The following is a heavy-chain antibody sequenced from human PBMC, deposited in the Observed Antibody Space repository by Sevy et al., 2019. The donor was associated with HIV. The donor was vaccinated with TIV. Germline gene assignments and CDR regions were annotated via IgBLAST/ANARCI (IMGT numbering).Heavy chain of an antibody. Sequence: GGSLRLSCVASGFTFRSYTMKWVRQAPGKGLECVSSIRSSGSYIYYADSVKGRFTISRDDAKNSLYLQMNTLRAEDAALSYCARVRPYDTRDFDYWGQGTLVTVSS. CDR2: IRSSGSYI. V-gene: IGHV3-21*01. D-gene: IGHD3-22*01. CDR3: ARVRPYDTRDFDY. J-gene: IGHJ4*02. CDR1: GFTFRSYT.